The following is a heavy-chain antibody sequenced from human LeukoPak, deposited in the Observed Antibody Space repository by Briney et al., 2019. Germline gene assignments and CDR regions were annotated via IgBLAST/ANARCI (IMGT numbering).Heavy chain of an antibody. V-gene: IGHV4-34*01. J-gene: IGHJ5*02. D-gene: IGHD6-6*01. CDR1: GGSFSGYY. CDR3: ARPAYSSSNWFDP. Sequence: SETLSLTCAVYGGSFSGYYWSWIRQPPGKGLESIGEINHSGSTNYNPSLKSRVTISVDTSKNQFSLKLSSVTAADTAVYYCARPAYSSSNWFDPWGQGTLVTVSS. CDR2: INHSGST.